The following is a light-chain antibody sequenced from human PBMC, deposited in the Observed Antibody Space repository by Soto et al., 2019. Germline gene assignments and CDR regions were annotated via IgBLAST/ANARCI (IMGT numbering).Light chain of an antibody. CDR2: GAS. J-gene: IGKJ3*01. CDR1: QSVSSN. CDR3: QQYNNSPPT. Sequence: EIVMTQSPATLSVSPGERATLSCRASQSVSSNLAWYQQKPGQAPRLRIYGASTRATGIPARFSGRGSGTEFTLTISSLQSEDFAVYYCQQYNNSPPTFGPGTKVDI. V-gene: IGKV3-15*01.